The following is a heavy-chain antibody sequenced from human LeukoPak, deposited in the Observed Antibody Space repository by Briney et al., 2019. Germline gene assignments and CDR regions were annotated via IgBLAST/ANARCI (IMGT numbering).Heavy chain of an antibody. CDR3: ARDDRGSYLADYYYGMDV. J-gene: IGHJ6*02. V-gene: IGHV4-4*07. CDR2: IYTSGST. D-gene: IGHD1-26*01. Sequence: TSETLSLTCTVSGGSISSYYWSWIRQPAGKGLEWIGRIYTSGSTNYNPSLKSRVTMSVDTSKNQFSLKLSSVTAADTAVYYCARDDRGSYLADYYYGMDVWGQGTTVTVSS. CDR1: GGSISSYY.